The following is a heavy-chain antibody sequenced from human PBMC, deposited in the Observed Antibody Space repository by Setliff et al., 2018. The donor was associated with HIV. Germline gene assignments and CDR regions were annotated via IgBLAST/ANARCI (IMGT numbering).Heavy chain of an antibody. CDR2: FDPEDGDT. CDR1: GDTLSELS. D-gene: IGHD2-2*01. Sequence: ASVKVSCKVSGDTLSELSMHWVRQAPGKGLEWMGGFDPEDGDTMYAQKFQGRVTMTEDTSTDTAYMELSSLRSEDTAVYYCATGGPLHIVVVPSATGTMPIDPLDSWGQGTLVTVSS. V-gene: IGHV1-24*01. CDR3: ATGGPLHIVVVPSATGTMPIDPLDS. J-gene: IGHJ4*02.